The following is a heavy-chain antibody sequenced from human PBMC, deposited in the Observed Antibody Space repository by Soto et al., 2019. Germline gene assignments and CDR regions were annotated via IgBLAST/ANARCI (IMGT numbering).Heavy chain of an antibody. D-gene: IGHD2-15*01. CDR1: GFTFSSYS. Sequence: EVQLVESGGGLVKPGGSLRLSCAASGFTFSSYSMNWVRQAPGKGLEWVSSIGGSSSYIHYADSVRGRFTISRDNAKNSLYLQMNSLRAEDTAVYYCAREASDIVVVVAATLYYFDYWGQGTLVTVSS. CDR3: AREASDIVVVVAATLYYFDY. V-gene: IGHV3-21*01. CDR2: IGGSSSYI. J-gene: IGHJ4*02.